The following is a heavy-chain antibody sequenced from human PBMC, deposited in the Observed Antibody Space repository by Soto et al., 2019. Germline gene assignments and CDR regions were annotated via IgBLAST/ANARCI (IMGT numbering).Heavy chain of an antibody. CDR2: IHSSGSS. D-gene: IGHD1-26*01. J-gene: IGHJ4*02. Sequence: QVQLQASGPGLVKPSETLSLTCTVSGASISSHYWNWIRQPPGKGLEWIGFIHSSGSSNNNPSLNSRVTISVDTSKNQFSLKLSSVTAADTAVYYCARGMGATHFDYWGQGTLVTVSS. V-gene: IGHV4-59*11. CDR1: GASISSHY. CDR3: ARGMGATHFDY.